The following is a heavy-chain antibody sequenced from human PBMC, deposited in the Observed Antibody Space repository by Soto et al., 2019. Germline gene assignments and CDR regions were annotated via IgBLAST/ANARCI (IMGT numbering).Heavy chain of an antibody. J-gene: IGHJ4*02. CDR1: GFTFSDYY. CDR3: TSLLSRYLEY. CDR2: ISSSGSTI. V-gene: IGHV3-11*01. D-gene: IGHD2-15*01. Sequence: GALRLSCAASGFTFSDYYMSWIRQAPGKGLEWVPYISSSGSTIYYADSVKGRFTISRDNAKNSLYLQMNSLRAEDTAVYYCTSLLSRYLEYWGQGTLVTVSS.